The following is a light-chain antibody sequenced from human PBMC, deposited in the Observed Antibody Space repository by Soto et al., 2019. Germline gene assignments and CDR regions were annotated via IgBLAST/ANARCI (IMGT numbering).Light chain of an antibody. CDR1: SSDVGGYNY. CDR3: SSYTSSSNRV. Sequence: QSALTQPASVSGSPGQSITISCTGTSSDVGGYNYVSWYQQHPGKAPKLMIYEVSNRPSGVSNRFSGSKSGNTASLTISGRQAEDEADYSCSSYTSSSNRVFGGGTKLTVL. J-gene: IGLJ3*02. CDR2: EVS. V-gene: IGLV2-14*01.